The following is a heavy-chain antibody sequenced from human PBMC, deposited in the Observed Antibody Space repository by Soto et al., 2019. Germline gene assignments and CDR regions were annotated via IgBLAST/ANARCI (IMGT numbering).Heavy chain of an antibody. CDR1: GFTFSNAW. J-gene: IGHJ3*02. CDR2: IKSKTDGGTT. Sequence: GGSLRLSCAAPGFTFSNAWMNWVRQAPGKGLEWVGRIKSKTDGGTTDYAAPVKGRFTISRDDSKNTLYLQMNSLKTEDTAVYYCTTDIGTAMEAFDIWGQGTMVTVSS. CDR3: TTDIGTAMEAFDI. D-gene: IGHD5-18*01. V-gene: IGHV3-15*07.